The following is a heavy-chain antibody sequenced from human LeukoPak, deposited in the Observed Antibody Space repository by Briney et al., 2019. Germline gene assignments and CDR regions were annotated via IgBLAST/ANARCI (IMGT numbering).Heavy chain of an antibody. J-gene: IGHJ4*02. CDR2: IYHSGST. Sequence: IPSETLSLTCAVSGGSISSSNWWSWVRQPPGKGLEWIGEIYHSGSTNYNPSLKSRVTISVDKSKNQFSLKLSSVTAADTAVYYCARGSLFEWELLQGGWVFDYWGQGSLVTVSS. D-gene: IGHD1-26*01. V-gene: IGHV4-4*02. CDR1: GGSISSSNW. CDR3: ARGSLFEWELLQGGWVFDY.